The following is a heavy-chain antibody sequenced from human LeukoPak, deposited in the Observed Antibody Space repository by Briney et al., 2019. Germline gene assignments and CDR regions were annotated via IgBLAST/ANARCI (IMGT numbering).Heavy chain of an antibody. Sequence: ASVNVSCKASAYTFTSNGISWVRQGPGQGLEWMGWISTYNGNTSYAQKLQGRVTMTTATSTSTAYNELRRPRTDDTAEYTGVKRSVILSGSHSLSGAFDIWGQGTMVTVSA. V-gene: IGHV1-18*01. CDR3: VKRSVILSGSHSLSGAFDI. D-gene: IGHD3-9*01. CDR1: AYTFTSNG. J-gene: IGHJ3*02. CDR2: ISTYNGNT.